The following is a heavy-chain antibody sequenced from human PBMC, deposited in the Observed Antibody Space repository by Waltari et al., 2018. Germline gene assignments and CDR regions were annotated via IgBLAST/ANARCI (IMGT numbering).Heavy chain of an antibody. CDR2: LEPEDEET. V-gene: IGHV1-24*01. Sequence: QVQLVQSGAEVRKPGASVKVSCKVSGYSLSELSMHWVRQAPGKGLEWVGGLEPEDEETVYAQKFQGSVTMTEDTSTDTAYMELSSLRSDDTAVYYCTTDIMLRVFSNVWGQGTTVTVSS. D-gene: IGHD3-10*01. CDR1: GYSLSELS. J-gene: IGHJ6*02. CDR3: TTDIMLRVFSNV.